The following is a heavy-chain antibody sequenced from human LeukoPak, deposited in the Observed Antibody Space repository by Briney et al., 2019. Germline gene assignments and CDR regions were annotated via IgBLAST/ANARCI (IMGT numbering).Heavy chain of an antibody. CDR1: GGSISSSSYY. J-gene: IGHJ5*02. CDR2: IYYSGST. Sequence: SETLSLTCTVSGGSISSSSYYWGWIRQPPGKGLEWIGSIYYSGSTYYNPSLKSRVTISVDTSKNQFSLKLSSVTAADTAVYYCARSSGYSSSGGLNWFDTWGQGTLVTVPS. D-gene: IGHD6-13*01. V-gene: IGHV4-39*01. CDR3: ARSSGYSSSGGLNWFDT.